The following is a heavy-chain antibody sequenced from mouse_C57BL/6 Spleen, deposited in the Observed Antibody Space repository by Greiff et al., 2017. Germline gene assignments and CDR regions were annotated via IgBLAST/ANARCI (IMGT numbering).Heavy chain of an antibody. CDR2: FYPGDGDT. V-gene: IGHV1-82*01. J-gene: IGHJ2*01. CDR3: ARWGDGDYVDY. CDR1: GYAFSSSW. Sequence: VQLQQSGPELVKPGASVKISCKASGYAFSSSWMNWVKQRPGKGLEWIGRFYPGDGDTNYNGKFKGKATLTADKSSSTAYMQLSSLTSEDSAVYFCARWGDGDYVDYWGQGTTLTVSS. D-gene: IGHD1-1*02.